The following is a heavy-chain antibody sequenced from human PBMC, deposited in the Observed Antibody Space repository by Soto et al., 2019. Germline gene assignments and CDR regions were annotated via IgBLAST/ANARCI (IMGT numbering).Heavy chain of an antibody. J-gene: IGHJ4*02. CDR1: GFTFSNAW. CDR2: IKSKTDGGTT. Sequence: GGSLRLSCAASGFTFSNAWMNWVRQAPGKGLEWVGRIKSKTDGGTTDYAAPVKGRFTISRDDSKNTLYLQMNSLKTEDTAVYYCRYQLLWTTHPFDYWGQGTLVTVSS. D-gene: IGHD2-2*01. V-gene: IGHV3-15*07. CDR3: RYQLLWTTHPFDY.